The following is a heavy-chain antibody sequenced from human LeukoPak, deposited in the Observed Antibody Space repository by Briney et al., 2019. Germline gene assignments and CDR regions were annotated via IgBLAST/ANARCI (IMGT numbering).Heavy chain of an antibody. Sequence: GGSLRLSVAASEFTFSRYTINGFRQAPGKGRDGFSSISSSSAYMYYADSVKGRFTISRDNPKDSLYLQMNSLRAEDTAVYYCARRNWDYFDAFDIWGQGTVVTVSS. J-gene: IGHJ3*02. D-gene: IGHD1-7*01. V-gene: IGHV3-21*01. CDR1: EFTFSRYT. CDR2: ISSSSAYM. CDR3: ARRNWDYFDAFDI.